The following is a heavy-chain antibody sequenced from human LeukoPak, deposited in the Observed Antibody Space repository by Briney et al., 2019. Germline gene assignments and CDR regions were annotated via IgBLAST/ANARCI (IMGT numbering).Heavy chain of an antibody. CDR3: ARARNGTLKY. J-gene: IGHJ4*02. CDR1: GFTFSHYA. V-gene: IGHV3-30*01. D-gene: IGHD1-26*01. Sequence: GGSLRLSCAASGFTFSHYAMHWVRQAPGKGLEWVVVISYDGSHQYSADSVKGRLSISRDNSRHTLYLQMNSLRPEDTAVYYCARARNGTLKYWGQGTLVIVSS. CDR2: ISYDGSHQ.